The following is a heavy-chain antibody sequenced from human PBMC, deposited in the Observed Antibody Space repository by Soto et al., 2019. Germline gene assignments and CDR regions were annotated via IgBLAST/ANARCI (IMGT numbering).Heavy chain of an antibody. CDR1: GFTFSSYS. Sequence: GGSLRLSCAASGFTFSSYSMNWVRQAPGKGLEWVSSISSSSSYIYYADSVKGRFTISRDNAKNSLYLQMNSLRAEDTAVYYCATPATYSSSWYKAPFDYWGQGTLVTSPQ. CDR2: ISSSSSYI. CDR3: ATPATYSSSWYKAPFDY. D-gene: IGHD6-13*01. J-gene: IGHJ4*02. V-gene: IGHV3-21*01.